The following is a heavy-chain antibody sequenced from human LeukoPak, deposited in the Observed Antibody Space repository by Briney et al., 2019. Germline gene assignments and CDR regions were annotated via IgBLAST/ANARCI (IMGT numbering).Heavy chain of an antibody. CDR3: AKGTGVELLIELDS. D-gene: IGHD1-26*01. CDR2: ISFDGSNK. V-gene: IGHV3-30*01. CDR1: GFTFSSYA. Sequence: GGSLRLSCAASGFTFSSYAMHWVRQAPGRGLEWVAVISFDGSNKYSADSVKGRFTISRDNSKSTLYLQMDSLRAEDTAVYYCAKGTGVELLIELDSWGQGTLVTVSS. J-gene: IGHJ4*02.